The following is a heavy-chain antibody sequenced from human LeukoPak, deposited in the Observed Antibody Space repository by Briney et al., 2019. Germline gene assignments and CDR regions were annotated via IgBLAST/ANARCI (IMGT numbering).Heavy chain of an antibody. D-gene: IGHD5-24*01. CDR3: ARMAESSVLN. J-gene: IGHJ4*02. CDR1: GFTFSHYW. V-gene: IGHV3-7*03. CDR2: IKQDGSER. Sequence: GGSLRLSCAASGFTFSHYWMSWVRQAPGKGLEWVANIKQDGSERHYVASVKGRFTISRDNAKNSLYLQMNSLRAEDTAVYYCARMAESSVLNWGQGTLVTVSS.